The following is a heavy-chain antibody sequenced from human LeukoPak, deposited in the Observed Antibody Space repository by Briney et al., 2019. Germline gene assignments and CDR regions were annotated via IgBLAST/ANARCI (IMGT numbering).Heavy chain of an antibody. CDR2: ISESGGST. CDR1: GFTFSTSA. Sequence: GGSLRLSCVVSGFTFSTSAMSWVRQAPGKGLEWVSGISESGGSTYYADSVKGRFTSSRDNSKNTLYLQMNNLRAEDTAAYYCAKGSFWGQGILVTVSS. D-gene: IGHD3-10*01. V-gene: IGHV3-23*01. J-gene: IGHJ4*02. CDR3: AKGSF.